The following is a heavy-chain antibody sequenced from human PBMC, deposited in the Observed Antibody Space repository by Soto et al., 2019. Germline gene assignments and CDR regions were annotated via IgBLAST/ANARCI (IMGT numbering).Heavy chain of an antibody. J-gene: IGHJ4*02. V-gene: IGHV3-48*03. Sequence: GGSLRLSCTASGFTFSSYEMTWVRQAPGKGLEWISYITSGGTTYYADSAKGRFTISRDNAKNSLYLHLNSLTAEDTAIYYCARVLYATWSSFDYWGQGTLVTVSS. CDR2: ITSGGTT. CDR1: GFTFSSYE. D-gene: IGHD1-26*01. CDR3: ARVLYATWSSFDY.